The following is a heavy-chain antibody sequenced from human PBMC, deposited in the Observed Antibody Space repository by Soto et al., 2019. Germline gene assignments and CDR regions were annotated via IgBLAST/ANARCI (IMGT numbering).Heavy chain of an antibody. CDR3: VKGLRYCSSTSCYEGSYYYYYYGMDV. Sequence: PGGSLRLACSASGFTFSSYAMHWVRQAPGKGLEYVSAISSNGGSTYYADSVKGRFTISRDNSKNTLYLQMSSLRAEDTAVYYCVKGLRYCSSTSCYEGSYYYYYYGMDVWGQGTTVTVSS. J-gene: IGHJ6*02. V-gene: IGHV3-64D*08. D-gene: IGHD2-2*01. CDR2: ISSNGGST. CDR1: GFTFSSYA.